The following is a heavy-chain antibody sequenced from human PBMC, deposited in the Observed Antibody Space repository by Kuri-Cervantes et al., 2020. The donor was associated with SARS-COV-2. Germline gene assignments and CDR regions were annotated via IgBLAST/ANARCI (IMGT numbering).Heavy chain of an antibody. V-gene: IGHV1-69*06. D-gene: IGHD2-2*01. CDR3: AGAPLLGYCSSTSCPKYGIDV. Sequence: SVKVSCKASGGTFSSYAISWVRQAPGQGLEWMGGIIPIFGTANYAQKFQGRVTITADKSTSTAYMELSSLRSEDTAVYYCAGAPLLGYCSSTSCPKYGIDVWGQGTTVTVSS. CDR2: IIPIFGTA. CDR1: GGTFSSYA. J-gene: IGHJ6*02.